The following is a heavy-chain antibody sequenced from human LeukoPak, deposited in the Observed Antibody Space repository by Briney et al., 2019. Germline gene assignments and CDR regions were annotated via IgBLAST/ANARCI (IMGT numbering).Heavy chain of an antibody. CDR3: ARALVVPAATNWLDP. CDR1: GGSISSGSYY. D-gene: IGHD2-2*01. V-gene: IGHV4-61*02. CDR2: IYTSGST. Sequence: SQTLSLTCTVSGGSISSGSYYWSWIQQPAGKGLEWIGRIYTSGSTNYNPSLKSRVTISVDTSKNQFSLKLSSVTAADTAVYYCARALVVPAATNWLDPWGQGTLVTVSS. J-gene: IGHJ5*02.